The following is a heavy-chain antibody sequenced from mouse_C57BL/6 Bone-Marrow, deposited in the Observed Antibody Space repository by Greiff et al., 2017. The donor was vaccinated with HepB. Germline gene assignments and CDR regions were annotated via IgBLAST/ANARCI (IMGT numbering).Heavy chain of an antibody. Sequence: VQLQQSGPGLVQPSQSLSITCTVSGFSLTSYGVHWVRQSPGQGLEWLGVIWRGGSTDYNAAFMSRLSITKDNSTGQVFFKMNSLQADDTAIYYCAKNPASYGSSYYWYFDVWGTGTTVTVSS. D-gene: IGHD1-1*01. CDR3: AKNPASYGSSYYWYFDV. CDR1: GFSLTSYG. V-gene: IGHV2-5*01. CDR2: IWRGGST. J-gene: IGHJ1*03.